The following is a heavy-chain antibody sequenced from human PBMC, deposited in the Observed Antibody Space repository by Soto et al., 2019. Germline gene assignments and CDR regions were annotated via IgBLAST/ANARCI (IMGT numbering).Heavy chain of an antibody. Sequence: EVQVLESGGGLAQPGGSLRLSCATSGFTFSSNGMSWVRQAPGKGLDWVSGISGSGRNTYYADSVKGRFTISRDNSKNTLFLQMNSLRAEDTAVYYCAKNGLIRSQSAIDSWGQGTLVTVSS. CDR3: AKNGLIRSQSAIDS. V-gene: IGHV3-23*01. D-gene: IGHD2-8*01. J-gene: IGHJ4*02. CDR2: ISGSGRNT. CDR1: GFTFSSNG.